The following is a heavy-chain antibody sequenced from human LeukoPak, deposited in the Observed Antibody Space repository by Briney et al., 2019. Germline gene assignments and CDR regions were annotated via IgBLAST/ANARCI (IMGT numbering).Heavy chain of an antibody. V-gene: IGHV5-51*01. J-gene: IGHJ4*02. Sequence: GESLKISCKGSGYSFTSYWIGLGRQMSGKGLGWVGIIYPGDSDTRYSPSFQGQVTISADKSISTAYLQWSSLKASDTAMYYCARPYSMGKTSGDYWGQGTLVTVSS. CDR2: IYPGDSDT. CDR1: GYSFTSYW. CDR3: ARPYSMGKTSGDY. D-gene: IGHD1-26*01.